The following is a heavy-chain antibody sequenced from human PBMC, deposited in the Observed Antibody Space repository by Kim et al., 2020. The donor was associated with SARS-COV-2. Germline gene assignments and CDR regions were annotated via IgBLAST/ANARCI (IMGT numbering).Heavy chain of an antibody. D-gene: IGHD3-3*01. J-gene: IGHJ6*02. V-gene: IGHV3-48*02. CDR3: ARDCALPAPSYDFWSGFRGVAVYYDGMDV. CDR1: GFTFSSYS. Sequence: GGSLRLSCAASGFTFSSYSMNWVRQAPGKGLECVSYISSSSSTIYYADSVKGRFTISRDNAKNSLYLQMNSLRDEDTAVYYCARDCALPAPSYDFWSGFRGVAVYYDGMDVWGQGTTGTVSS. CDR2: ISSSSSTI.